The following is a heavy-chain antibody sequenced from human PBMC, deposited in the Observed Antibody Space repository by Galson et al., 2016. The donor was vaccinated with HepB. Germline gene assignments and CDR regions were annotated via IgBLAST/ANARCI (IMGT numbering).Heavy chain of an antibody. CDR2: IYHSGST. D-gene: IGHD6-19*01. CDR3: ARSGQWLGTWFDP. J-gene: IGHJ5*02. V-gene: IGHV4-34*01. Sequence: SETLSLTCAVYGGSLSGYYWTWIRQPPGKGLEWIGEIYHSGSTNYNPSLKSRVTISVDKSKNQFSLKLGSVTAADTAVYYCARSGQWLGTWFDPWGQGTLVTVSS. CDR1: GGSLSGYY.